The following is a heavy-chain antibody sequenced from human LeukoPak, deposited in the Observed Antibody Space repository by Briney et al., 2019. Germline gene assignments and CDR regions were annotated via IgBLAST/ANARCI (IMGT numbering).Heavy chain of an antibody. Sequence: SETLSLTCTVSGGSISSYYWSWIRQPPGKGLEWIGYIYYSGSTDYNPSLKSRGTISVDTSKNQFSLKLSSVTAADTAVYYCASTTLYYGSGTYYYYYYMDVWGKGTTVTVSS. CDR1: GGSISSYY. D-gene: IGHD3-10*01. V-gene: IGHV4-59*08. CDR3: ASTTLYYGSGTYYYYYYMDV. CDR2: IYYSGST. J-gene: IGHJ6*03.